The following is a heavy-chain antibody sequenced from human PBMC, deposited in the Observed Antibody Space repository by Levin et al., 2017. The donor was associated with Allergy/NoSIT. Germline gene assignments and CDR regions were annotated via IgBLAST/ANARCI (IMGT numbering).Heavy chain of an antibody. V-gene: IGHV3-74*01. D-gene: IGHD5-12*01. Sequence: GGSLRLSCAASGFPFSSYWMHWVRQAPGKGLVWVSRINSDGSSTSYADSVKGRFTISRDNAKNTLYLQMNSLRAEDTAVYYCARDLSYSGYAEGSDYWGQGTLVTVSS. CDR1: GFPFSSYW. J-gene: IGHJ4*02. CDR2: INSDGSST. CDR3: ARDLSYSGYAEGSDY.